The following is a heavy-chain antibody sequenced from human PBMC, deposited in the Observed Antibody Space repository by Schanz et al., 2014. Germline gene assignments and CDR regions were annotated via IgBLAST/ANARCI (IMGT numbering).Heavy chain of an antibody. J-gene: IGHJ4*02. CDR2: ISGSGGDT. Sequence: EVQLLESGGGLVQPGGSLRLSCAASGFSFSIFAMTWVRQAPGQGLEWVSTISGSGGDTYPADSVKGRFTISRDNSKDTLYLQMSGLTPEDTAVYYCAKHVRSLTGNDYWGQGTLVTVSS. D-gene: IGHD3-9*01. CDR3: AKHVRSLTGNDY. V-gene: IGHV3-23*01. CDR1: GFSFSIFA.